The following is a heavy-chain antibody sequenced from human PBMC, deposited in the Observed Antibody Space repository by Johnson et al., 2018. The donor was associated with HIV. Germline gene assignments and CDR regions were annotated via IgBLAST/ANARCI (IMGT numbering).Heavy chain of an antibody. V-gene: IGHV3-30*04. Sequence: QVQLVESGGGVVQPGMSLRLSCAASGFTFSSYAMHWVRQAPGKGLEWVAVISYDGSNEYYADSVKGRFTISRDNSKNTLYLQMNSLRAEDTAVYYCARDPPADAFDIWGQGTMVTVSS. CDR1: GFTFSSYA. J-gene: IGHJ3*02. CDR3: ARDPPADAFDI. CDR2: ISYDGSNE.